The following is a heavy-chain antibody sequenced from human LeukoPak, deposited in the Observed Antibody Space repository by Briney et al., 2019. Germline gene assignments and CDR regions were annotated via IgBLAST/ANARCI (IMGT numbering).Heavy chain of an antibody. CDR2: IWHDGTEK. J-gene: IGHJ4*02. Sequence: GRSLRLSCAASGFTFSSYSMHWVRQAPGKGLEWVAVIWHDGTEKYYADSVKGRVIISRDNSKNTLHLQMNSLRAEDTAMYYCTRDEADRPGIKVAIADYWGRGTLVTVSS. CDR1: GFTFSSYS. V-gene: IGHV3-33*01. D-gene: IGHD1-14*01. CDR3: TRDEADRPGIKVAIADY.